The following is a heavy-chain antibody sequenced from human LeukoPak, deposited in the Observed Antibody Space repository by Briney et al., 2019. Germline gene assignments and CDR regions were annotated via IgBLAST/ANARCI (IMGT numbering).Heavy chain of an antibody. Sequence: GGSLRLSCAASGFTFSSYSMNWVRQAPGKGLEWVSSISSSSSYIYYADSVKGRFTISRDNAKNSLYLQMNSLRAEDTAVYYCARDVYDYYDSSGPNYFDYWRQGSLVTVSS. D-gene: IGHD3-22*01. V-gene: IGHV3-21*01. J-gene: IGHJ4*02. CDR2: ISSSSSYI. CDR3: ARDVYDYYDSSGPNYFDY. CDR1: GFTFSSYS.